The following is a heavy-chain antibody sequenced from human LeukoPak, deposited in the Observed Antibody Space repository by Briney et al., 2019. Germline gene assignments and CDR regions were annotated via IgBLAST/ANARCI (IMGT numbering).Heavy chain of an antibody. V-gene: IGHV4-61*02. D-gene: IGHD6-19*01. Sequence: PSQTLSLTCTVSGGSVNRGAYYWSWIRQPAGKGLEWIGRIFSSGSTNYNPSLKRRLTISVDTSKYQFSLKLSSVTAADTAVYYCARGGGPVAGIIDYWGQGTLVTVSS. CDR1: GGSVNRGAYY. CDR3: ARGGGPVAGIIDY. CDR2: IFSSGST. J-gene: IGHJ4*02.